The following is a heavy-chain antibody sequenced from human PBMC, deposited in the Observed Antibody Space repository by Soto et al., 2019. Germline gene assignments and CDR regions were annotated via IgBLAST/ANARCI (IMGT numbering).Heavy chain of an antibody. J-gene: IGHJ6*02. V-gene: IGHV3-23*01. CDR3: ANSPLYYHDSSGYSGYGMDV. CDR2: ISGSGGST. D-gene: IGHD3-22*01. Sequence: PGGSLRLSCAASGFTFSSYAMSWVRQAPGKGLEWVSAISGSGGSTYYADSVKGRFTISRDNSKNTLYLQMNSLRAEDTAVYYCANSPLYYHDSSGYSGYGMDVWGQGTTVTVSS. CDR1: GFTFSSYA.